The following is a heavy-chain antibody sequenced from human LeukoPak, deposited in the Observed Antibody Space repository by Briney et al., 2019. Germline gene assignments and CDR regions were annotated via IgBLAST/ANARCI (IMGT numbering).Heavy chain of an antibody. CDR2: ISSSGSTI. Sequence: GGSLRLSCAASGFTFSSYEMNWVRQAPGKGLEGVSYISSSGSTIYYADSVKGRFTISRDNAKNSLYLQMNSLRAEDTDVYYCAREGCSGCSCYSRYYYYGMDVWGKGTTVTVCS. D-gene: IGHD2-15*01. J-gene: IGHJ6*04. CDR3: AREGCSGCSCYSRYYYYGMDV. V-gene: IGHV3-48*03. CDR1: GFTFSSYE.